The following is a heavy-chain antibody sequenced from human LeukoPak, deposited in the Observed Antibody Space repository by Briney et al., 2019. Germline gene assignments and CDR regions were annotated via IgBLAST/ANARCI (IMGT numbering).Heavy chain of an antibody. CDR1: GFTFSSYG. V-gene: IGHV3-33*01. CDR3: ARDPATYYDFWSGYGSDYGMDV. CDR2: IWFDGTHK. D-gene: IGHD3-3*01. Sequence: GGSLRLSCAASGFTFSSYGMHWVRQAPGKGLEWVAVIWFDGTHKSYVDSVKGRFTISRDNSRNTLYLQMNSLRAEDTAVYYCARDPATYYDFWSGYGSDYGMDVWGQGTTVTVSS. J-gene: IGHJ6*02.